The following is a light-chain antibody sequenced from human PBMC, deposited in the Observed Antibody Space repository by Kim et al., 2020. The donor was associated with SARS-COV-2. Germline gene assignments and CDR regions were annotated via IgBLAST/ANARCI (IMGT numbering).Light chain of an antibody. CDR3: QTWDTDTRV. Sequence: ASVKFTCTLSSEHDSYTIAWHQQQPERGPRFLMKVKKDGSHTKADGIPDRFSASSSGAERYLTISRLQSEDEADYFCQTWDTDTRVFSGGTKLTVL. CDR1: SEHDSYT. J-gene: IGLJ3*02. V-gene: IGLV4-69*01. CDR2: VKKDGSH.